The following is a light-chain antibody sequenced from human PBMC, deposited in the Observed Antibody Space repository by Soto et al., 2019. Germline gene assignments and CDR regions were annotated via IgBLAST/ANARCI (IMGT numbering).Light chain of an antibody. J-gene: IGKJ4*01. CDR2: GES. CDR3: LQDYNYPLP. V-gene: IGKV3-15*01. CDR1: QSVSSN. Sequence: EIVMTQSPATLSVSPGERATLSCRASQSVSSNLAWYQQKPGQAPRLLIYGESARATGIPARFSGSGSGTEFTLTISSLQPEDFATYYCLQDYNYPLPLGGGTKVDIK.